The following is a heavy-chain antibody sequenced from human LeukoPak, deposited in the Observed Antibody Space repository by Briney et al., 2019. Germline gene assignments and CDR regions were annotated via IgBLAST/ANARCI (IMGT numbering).Heavy chain of an antibody. V-gene: IGHV4-61*01. D-gene: IGHD3-3*01. Sequence: PSETLSLTCAVSGYSISSGYYWGWIRQPPGKGLEWIGYIYYSGSTNYNPSLKSRVTISVDTSKNQFSLKLSSVTAADTAVYYCASSYYDFWSGYSVDYYMDVWGKGTTVTVSS. J-gene: IGHJ6*03. CDR2: IYYSGST. CDR1: GYSISSGYY. CDR3: ASSYYDFWSGYSVDYYMDV.